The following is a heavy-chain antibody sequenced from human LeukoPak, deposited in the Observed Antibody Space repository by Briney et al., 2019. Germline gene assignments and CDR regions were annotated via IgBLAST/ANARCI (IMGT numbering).Heavy chain of an antibody. D-gene: IGHD6-13*01. CDR1: GYTFTGYY. CDR3: ARDPSSSWFWDYYYYMDV. CDR2: INPNSGGT. Sequence: GASVKVSCKASGYTFTGYYMHWVRQAPGQGLEWMGWINPNSGGTNYAQKFQGRVTMTRDTSISTAYMELSRLRSDDTAVYYCARDPSSSWFWDYYYYMDVWGKGTTVTISS. J-gene: IGHJ6*03. V-gene: IGHV1-2*02.